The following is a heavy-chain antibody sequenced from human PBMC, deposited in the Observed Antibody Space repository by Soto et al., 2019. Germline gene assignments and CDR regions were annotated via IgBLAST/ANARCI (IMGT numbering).Heavy chain of an antibody. CDR3: ASLNWNDATDPYGMDV. Sequence: ASVKVSCKASGYTFTSYAMHWVRPAPGQRHEWMGRVNAGNGNTKYSQKFQGRVTINRDTSASKAYMELSSLRSEDTAVYYCASLNWNDATDPYGMDVWGQGTTVTVSS. V-gene: IGHV1-3*01. J-gene: IGHJ6*02. D-gene: IGHD1-20*01. CDR1: GYTFTSYA. CDR2: VNAGNGNT.